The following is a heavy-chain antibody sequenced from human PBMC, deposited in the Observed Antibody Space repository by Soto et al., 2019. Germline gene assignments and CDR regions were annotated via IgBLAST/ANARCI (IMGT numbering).Heavy chain of an antibody. D-gene: IGHD4-17*01. Sequence: QVQLVQSGAEVKKPGASVKVSCKASGYTFTSYAMHWVRQAPGQRLEWMGWINAGNGNTKYSQKFQGRVTITRDTSASPAQMELSSLRSEDTAVYYCARGYSTTTVTPWRYFDLWGRGTLVTVSS. CDR1: GYTFTSYA. J-gene: IGHJ2*01. CDR3: ARGYSTTTVTPWRYFDL. V-gene: IGHV1-3*01. CDR2: INAGNGNT.